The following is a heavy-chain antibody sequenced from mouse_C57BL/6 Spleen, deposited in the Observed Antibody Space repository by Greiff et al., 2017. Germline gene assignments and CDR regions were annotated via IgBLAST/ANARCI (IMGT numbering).Heavy chain of an antibody. CDR3: ARRDYYKNNVDY. J-gene: IGHJ2*01. CDR1: GFTFSDYG. V-gene: IGHV5-17*01. Sequence: EVMLVESGGGLVKPGGSLKLSCAASGFTFSDYGMHWVRQAPEKGLEWVAYISSGSSTIYYADTVKGRFTISRDNAKNTLFLQMTSLRSEDTAMYYCARRDYYKNNVDYWGQGTTLTVSS. D-gene: IGHD2-12*01. CDR2: ISSGSSTI.